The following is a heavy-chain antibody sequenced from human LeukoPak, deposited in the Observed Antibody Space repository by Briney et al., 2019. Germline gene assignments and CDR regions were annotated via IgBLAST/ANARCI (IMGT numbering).Heavy chain of an antibody. J-gene: IGHJ4*02. Sequence: ASVKVSCKASGYTFTSYYMHWVRQAPGQGLEWMGIINPSGGSTSYAQKFQGRVTMTRDTSTSTVYMELSSLRSEDTAVYYCARDPRGSFDWRPPFDYWGQGTLVTVSS. D-gene: IGHD3-9*01. CDR3: ARDPRGSFDWRPPFDY. CDR2: INPSGGST. V-gene: IGHV1-46*01. CDR1: GYTFTSYY.